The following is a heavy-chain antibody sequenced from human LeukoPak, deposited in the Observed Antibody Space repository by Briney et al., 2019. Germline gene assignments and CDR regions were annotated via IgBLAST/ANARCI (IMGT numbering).Heavy chain of an antibody. Sequence: PGGSLRLSCAASGFTFSSYWMHWVRQAPGKGLVWVSRINSDGSSTSYADSVKGRFTISRDNAKNTLYLQMNSLRAKDTAVYYCAREGFGGRWDAFDIWGQGTMVTVSS. D-gene: IGHD3-16*01. J-gene: IGHJ3*02. V-gene: IGHV3-74*01. CDR2: INSDGSST. CDR1: GFTFSSYW. CDR3: AREGFGGRWDAFDI.